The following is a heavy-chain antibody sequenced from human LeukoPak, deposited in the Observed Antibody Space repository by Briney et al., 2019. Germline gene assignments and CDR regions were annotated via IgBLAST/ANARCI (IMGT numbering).Heavy chain of an antibody. CDR2: INHSGST. CDR1: GGSFSGYY. D-gene: IGHD2-2*01. J-gene: IGHJ4*02. V-gene: IGHV4-34*01. CDR3: ARGHLGYCSSTSCYGYYFDY. Sequence: PSETLSLTCAVYGGSFSGYYWSWIRPPPGKGLEWIGEINHSGSTNYNPSLKSRVTISVDTSKNQFSLKLSSVTAADTAVYYCARGHLGYCSSTSCYGYYFDYWGQGTLVTVSS.